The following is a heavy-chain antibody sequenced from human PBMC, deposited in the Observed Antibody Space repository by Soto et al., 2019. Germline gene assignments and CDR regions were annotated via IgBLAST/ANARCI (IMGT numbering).Heavy chain of an antibody. CDR1: GGTFSSYA. V-gene: IGHV1-69*13. Sequence: ASVKVSCKASGGTFSSYAISWVRQAPGQGLEWMGGIIPIFGTANYAQKFQGRVPITADESTSTAYMELSSLRSEDTAVYYCARDPYYYGSGSYYGWFDPWGQGTLVTV. J-gene: IGHJ5*02. CDR2: IIPIFGTA. CDR3: ARDPYYYGSGSYYGWFDP. D-gene: IGHD3-10*01.